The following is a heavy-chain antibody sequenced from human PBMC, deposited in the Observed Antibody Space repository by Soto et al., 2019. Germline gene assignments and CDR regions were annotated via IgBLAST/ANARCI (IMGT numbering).Heavy chain of an antibody. CDR3: AGITMIVVVPAPAWTLFDP. J-gene: IGHJ5*02. CDR1: GGSFSGYY. CDR2: INHSGST. V-gene: IGHV4-34*01. Sequence: QVQLQQWGAGLLKPSETLSLTCAVYGGSFSGYYWSWIRQPPGKGLEWIGEINHSGSTNYNPSLKSRVTIPVDTSKNQFSLKLSSVTAADTAVYYCAGITMIVVVPAPAWTLFDPWGQGTLVTVSS. D-gene: IGHD3-22*01.